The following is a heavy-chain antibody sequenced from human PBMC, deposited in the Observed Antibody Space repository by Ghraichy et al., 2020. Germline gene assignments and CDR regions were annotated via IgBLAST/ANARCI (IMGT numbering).Heavy chain of an antibody. CDR3: ARGWAMATIPEVPGY. J-gene: IGHJ4*02. CDR2: INPSGGST. V-gene: IGHV1-46*01. CDR1: GYTFTSYY. D-gene: IGHD5-24*01. Sequence: ASVKVSCKASGYTFTSYYMHWVRQAPGQGLEWMGIINPSGGSTSYAQKFQGRVTMTRDTSTSTVYMELSSLRSEDTAVYYCARGWAMATIPEVPGYWGQGTLVTVSS.